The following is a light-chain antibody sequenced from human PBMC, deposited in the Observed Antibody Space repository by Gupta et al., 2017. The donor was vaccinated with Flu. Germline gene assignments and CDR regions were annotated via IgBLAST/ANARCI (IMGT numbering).Light chain of an antibody. Sequence: SYELTQPPSVSVSPGQTASITCSGDKLGDKYACWYQQKPGQSPVLVIYQDSKRPAGIPERFSGSNSGTTATLTISGTQAMAEADYYCQAWDSSRGVFGTGTKVTVL. V-gene: IGLV3-1*01. CDR2: QDS. CDR1: KLGDKY. CDR3: QAWDSSRGV. J-gene: IGLJ1*01.